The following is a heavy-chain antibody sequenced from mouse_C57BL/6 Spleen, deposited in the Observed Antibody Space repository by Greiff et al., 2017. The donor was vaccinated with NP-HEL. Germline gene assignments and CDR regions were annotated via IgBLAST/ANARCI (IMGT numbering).Heavy chain of an antibody. D-gene: IGHD1-1*01. CDR2: ISDGGSYT. V-gene: IGHV5-4*03. J-gene: IGHJ3*01. CDR3: ARGGGSSWFAY. Sequence: EVKLMESGGGLVKPGGSLKLSCAASGFTFSSYAMSWVRQTPEKRLEWVATISDGGSYTYYPDNVKGRFTISRDNAKNNLYLQMSHLKSEDTAMYYCARGGGSSWFAYWGQGTLVTVSA. CDR1: GFTFSSYA.